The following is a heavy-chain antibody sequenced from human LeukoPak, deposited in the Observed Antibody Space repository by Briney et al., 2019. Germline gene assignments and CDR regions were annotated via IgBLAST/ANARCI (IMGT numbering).Heavy chain of an antibody. V-gene: IGHV1-2*02. CDR1: GYTFTGYY. CDR2: INPNSGGT. D-gene: IGHD3-9*01. J-gene: IGHJ4*02. CDR3: ARGRDLRYFDWLLPLDY. Sequence: ASVKVSCKTSGYTFTGYYMHWVRQGPGQGLECMGWINPNSGGTNYAQKFQGRVTMTRDTSISIAYMELSSLRSDDTAVYYCARGRDLRYFDWLLPLDYWGQGTLFTVSS.